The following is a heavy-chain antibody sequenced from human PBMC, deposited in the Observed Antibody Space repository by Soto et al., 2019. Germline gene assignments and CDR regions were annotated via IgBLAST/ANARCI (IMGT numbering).Heavy chain of an antibody. CDR1: GFTFNNYW. V-gene: IGHV3-74*03. J-gene: IGHJ4*01. Sequence: EVQLVESGGGLVQPGGSLRLSCAASGFTFNNYWMHWVRQAPGKGLMWVSHIEGDGFRTTYADSVRDRFTISRDNAKNALYLQMHSLRAEDTAVYFCARDYPGNGIEXWGXGXXVTVSS. CDR2: IEGDGFRT. D-gene: IGHD1-1*01. CDR3: ARDYPGNGIEX.